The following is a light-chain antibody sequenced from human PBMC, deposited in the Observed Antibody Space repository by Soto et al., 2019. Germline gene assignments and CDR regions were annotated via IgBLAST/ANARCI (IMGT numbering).Light chain of an antibody. CDR3: QSYDSSLSAFV. Sequence: QSVLTQPPSVSGAPGQRVTISCTGSSSNFGFFVLHWYQQFPGAAPKLLIFGTSIRLSGVSVRFSGSNSGTSASLAIIGFQAEDEVDYYCQSYDSSLSAFVFGTGTKVTVL. J-gene: IGLJ1*01. V-gene: IGLV1-40*01. CDR2: GTS. CDR1: SSNFGFFV.